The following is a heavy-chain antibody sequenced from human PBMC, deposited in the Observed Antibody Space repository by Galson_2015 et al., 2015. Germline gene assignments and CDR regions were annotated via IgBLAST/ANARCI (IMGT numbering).Heavy chain of an antibody. D-gene: IGHD4-17*01. CDR1: GFTFSSYS. J-gene: IGHJ6*02. CDR3: AREYYGDYGYYYYGMDV. V-gene: IGHV3-21*01. Sequence: SLRLSCAASGFTFSSYSMNWVRQAPGKGLEWVSSISSSSSYIYYADSVKGRFTISRDNAKNSLYLQMNSLRAEDTAVYYCAREYYGDYGYYYYGMDVWGQGTTLTVSS. CDR2: ISSSSSYI.